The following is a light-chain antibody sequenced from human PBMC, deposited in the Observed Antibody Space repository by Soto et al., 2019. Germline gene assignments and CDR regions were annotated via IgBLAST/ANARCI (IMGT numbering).Light chain of an antibody. J-gene: IGKJ4*01. V-gene: IGKV3-11*01. CDR3: QQHANWPLT. CDR2: EAS. Sequence: EIVLTQSPATLSLSPGERATLSCRASQSVGNNLAWYQQKPGQALGLLIYEASTRATGIPARFSGSGTGTDFTLTISSLEPEDFAVYYCQQHANWPLTFGGGTKVDIK. CDR1: QSVGNN.